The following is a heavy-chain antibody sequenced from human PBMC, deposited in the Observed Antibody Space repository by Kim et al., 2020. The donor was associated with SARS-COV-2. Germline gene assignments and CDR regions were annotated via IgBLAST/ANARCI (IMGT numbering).Heavy chain of an antibody. CDR3: ARDPRSSGSYRGYFDL. Sequence: GGSLRLSCTGSGFTFSTYSMNWVRQAPGKGLEWVSGISSSDSSIYYADSVKGRFSISRDNAQNSLHLQMNGLRVEDTAVYYCARDPRSSGSYRGYFDLWGRGTLVTVSS. J-gene: IGHJ2*01. D-gene: IGHD6-19*01. V-gene: IGHV3-21*06. CDR1: GFTFSTYS. CDR2: ISSSDSSI.